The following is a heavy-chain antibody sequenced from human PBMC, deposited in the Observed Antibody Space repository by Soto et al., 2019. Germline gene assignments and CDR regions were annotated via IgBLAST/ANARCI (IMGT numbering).Heavy chain of an antibody. Sequence: EASVKVSCKASGYTFTSYDINWVRQATGQGLEWMGWMNPNSGNTGYAQKFQGRVTMTRNTSISTAYMELSSLRSEDTAVYYCARDRPEGATWFDYWGQGTLVTVSS. J-gene: IGHJ4*02. CDR2: MNPNSGNT. CDR3: ARDRPEGATWFDY. D-gene: IGHD1-26*01. V-gene: IGHV1-8*01. CDR1: GYTFTSYD.